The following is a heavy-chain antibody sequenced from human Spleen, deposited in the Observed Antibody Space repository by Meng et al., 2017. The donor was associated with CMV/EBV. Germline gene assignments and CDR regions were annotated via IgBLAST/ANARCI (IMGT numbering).Heavy chain of an antibody. J-gene: IGHJ4*02. CDR3: ARGGEVGAGLDYFDY. V-gene: IGHV4-34*01. CDR2: INHSGST. D-gene: IGHD1-26*01. Sequence: SETLSLTCAVYGGSFSGYYWSWIRQPPGKGLEWIGEINHSGSTNYNPSLKSRVTISVDTSKNQFSLKLSSVTAADTAVYYCARGGEVGAGLDYFDYWGQGTLVTVSS. CDR1: GGSFSGYY.